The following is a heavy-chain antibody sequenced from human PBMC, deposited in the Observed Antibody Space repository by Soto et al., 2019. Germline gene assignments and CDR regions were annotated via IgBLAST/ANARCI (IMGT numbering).Heavy chain of an antibody. CDR2: IRSKAYGGTT. Sequence: EVQLVESGGGLVKPGRSLRLSCTASGFTFGDYAMSWFRQVPGKGLEWVGFIRSKAYGGTTEYAASVKGRFTISRDDSKSIAYLQMNSLKTEDTAVYYCTRDALGSSGGSSGWPVDYWGQGTLVTVSS. D-gene: IGHD6-19*01. CDR1: GFTFGDYA. CDR3: TRDALGSSGGSSGWPVDY. V-gene: IGHV3-49*05. J-gene: IGHJ4*02.